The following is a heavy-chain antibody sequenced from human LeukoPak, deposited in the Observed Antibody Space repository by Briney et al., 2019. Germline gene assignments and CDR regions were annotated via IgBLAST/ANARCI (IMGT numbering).Heavy chain of an antibody. V-gene: IGHV1-69*05. CDR1: GYTFTSYD. D-gene: IGHD5-24*01. CDR2: IIPIFGTA. J-gene: IGHJ4*02. CDR3: ARASSKEMATIGFDY. Sequence: GASVKVSCKASGYTFTSYDINWVRQAPGQGLEWMGGIIPIFGTANYAQKFQGRVTITTDESTSTAYMELSSLRSEDTAVYYCARASSKEMATIGFDYWGQGTLVTVSS.